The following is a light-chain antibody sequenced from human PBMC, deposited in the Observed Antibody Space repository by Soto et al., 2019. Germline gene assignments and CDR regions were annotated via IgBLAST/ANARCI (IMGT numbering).Light chain of an antibody. Sequence: QSVLTQPASVSGSPGQSITLSCTGTRSDDGGYNYVSWYQQHPGKAPKLMIYDVSNRPSGVSNRFSGSKSGNTASLTISGLQAEDEADYYCSSYTSSSTLVFGGGTKLTVL. J-gene: IGLJ2*01. CDR2: DVS. V-gene: IGLV2-14*01. CDR1: RSDDGGYNY. CDR3: SSYTSSSTLV.